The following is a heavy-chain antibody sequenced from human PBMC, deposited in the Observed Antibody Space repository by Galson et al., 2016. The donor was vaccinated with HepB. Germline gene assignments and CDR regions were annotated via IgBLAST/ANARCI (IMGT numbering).Heavy chain of an antibody. V-gene: IGHV4-59*01. D-gene: IGHD6-19*01. CDR1: GGSISRSF. Sequence: ETLSLTCSVSGGSISRSFWSWIRQSPGRGLEWIGYIYYDGSTQYNPSLKGRLTISVDTSKNQFYLRLISVTAADTAVFYCVRGGGGGWLQIDYWGQGRLVTVSP. CDR3: VRGGGGGWLQIDY. CDR2: IYYDGST. J-gene: IGHJ4*02.